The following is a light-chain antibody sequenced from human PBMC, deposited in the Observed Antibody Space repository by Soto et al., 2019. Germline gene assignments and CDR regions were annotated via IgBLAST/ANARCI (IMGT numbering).Light chain of an antibody. J-gene: IGKJ1*01. V-gene: IGKV1-39*01. CDR1: QSIRSY. Sequence: DIQLTQSPSSLSASVGDKVTITCRASQSIRSYLNWVQQKPGKAPKLLIYDASSLQTGVPSRFSGSGSGTDFTLTVSSLQPEDFATYYCQQTYSSSWTFGQGTKVDIK. CDR2: DAS. CDR3: QQTYSSSWT.